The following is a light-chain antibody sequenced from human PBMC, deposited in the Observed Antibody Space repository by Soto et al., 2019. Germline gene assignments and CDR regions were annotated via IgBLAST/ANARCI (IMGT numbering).Light chain of an antibody. CDR3: QSYDSSLRIV. V-gene: IGLV1-40*01. CDR1: SSNIGAGYD. J-gene: IGLJ3*02. CDR2: GNT. Sequence: QSVLTPPPSVSGAPGQRVTISCTGSSSNIGAGYDVHWYQQLPGTAPILLIYGNTNRPSGVPDRFSGSKSGTSASLAITGLQAEDEADYYCQSYDSSLRIVFGGGTKLTVL.